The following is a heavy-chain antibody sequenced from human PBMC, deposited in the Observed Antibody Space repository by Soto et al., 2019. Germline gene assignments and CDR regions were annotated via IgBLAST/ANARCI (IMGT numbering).Heavy chain of an antibody. CDR1: GGSFSGYY. CDR3: ARVGPWVPYYYDSSPYTFENWFDP. J-gene: IGHJ5*02. D-gene: IGHD3-22*01. V-gene: IGHV4-34*01. Sequence: SETLSLTCAVYGGSFSGYYWSWIRQPPGKGLEWIGSIYHGGSTYYNPSLNSRVTLSIDMTNNHVSLILNSVTAADTAVYYCARVGPWVPYYYDSSPYTFENWFDPWGQGTLVTVSS. CDR2: IYHGGST.